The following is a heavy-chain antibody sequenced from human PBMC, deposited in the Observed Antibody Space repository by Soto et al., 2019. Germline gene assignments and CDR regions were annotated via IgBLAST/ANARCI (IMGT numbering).Heavy chain of an antibody. V-gene: IGHV1-69*12. D-gene: IGHD5-12*01. CDR3: ARGNHRWLQLWYFDL. J-gene: IGHJ2*01. CDR1: GGTFSSYP. Sequence: QVQLVQSGAEVKKPGSSVKVSCKASGGTFSSYPVSWVRQAPGQGLEWMGGIIPIFGTVNYAQKFQGRLTITADESPSTDYMELSSLRSEDTDVYYCARGNHRWLQLWYFDLWGRGTLVTVSS. CDR2: IIPIFGTV.